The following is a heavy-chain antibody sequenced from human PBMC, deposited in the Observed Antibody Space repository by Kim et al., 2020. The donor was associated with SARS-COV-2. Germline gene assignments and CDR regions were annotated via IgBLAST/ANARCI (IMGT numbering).Heavy chain of an antibody. V-gene: IGHV4-59*13. D-gene: IGHD2-2*01. J-gene: IGHJ4*02. CDR1: GGSISSYY. CDR2: IYYSGST. Sequence: SETLSLTCTVSGGSISSYYWSWIRQPPGKGLEWIGYIYYSGSTNYNPSLKSRVTISVDTSKNQFSLKLSSVTAADTAVYYFARYVPAAILYYFDYWGQGTLVTVSS. CDR3: ARYVPAAILYYFDY.